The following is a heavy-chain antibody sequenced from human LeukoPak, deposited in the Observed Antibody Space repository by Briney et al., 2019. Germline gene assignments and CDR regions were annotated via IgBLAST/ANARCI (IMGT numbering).Heavy chain of an antibody. D-gene: IGHD5-18*01. CDR1: GGTFSSYA. J-gene: IGHJ6*02. V-gene: IGHV1-69*13. CDR3: ARDRSAMVTSYYYYGMDV. Sequence: GASVKVSCKASGGTFSSYAISWVRQAPGQGVEWMGGIIPIFGTANYAQKFQGRVTITADESTSTAYMELSSLRSEDTAVYYCARDRSAMVTSYYYYGMDVWGQGTTVTVSS. CDR2: IIPIFGTA.